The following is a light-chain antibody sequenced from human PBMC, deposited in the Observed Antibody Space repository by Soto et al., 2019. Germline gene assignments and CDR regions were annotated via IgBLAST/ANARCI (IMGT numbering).Light chain of an antibody. CDR2: AAS. V-gene: IGKV1-9*01. CDR3: QHLDSYPIT. CDR1: QGISNY. Sequence: DFQLTQSPSFLSASVGDRVTITCRASQGISNYVLWYQQQPGKAPKLLIYAASTLQSGVASRFSGSGSGTEFTLTISSLQPEDFAIYYCQHLDSYPITFGQGTRLEIK. J-gene: IGKJ5*01.